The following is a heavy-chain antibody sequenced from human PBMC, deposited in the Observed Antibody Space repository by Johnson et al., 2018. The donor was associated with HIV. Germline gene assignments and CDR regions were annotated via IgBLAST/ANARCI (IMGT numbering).Heavy chain of an antibody. CDR1: GFTFSSYG. CDR3: AKEKLGRWAHDYYDSSGSDDAFDI. Sequence: QVQLVESGGGVVQPGRSLRLSCAASGFTFSSYGMHWVRQAPGKGLEWVAVIWYDGRNKYYADSVKGRFTISRDNSKHMLYLQMNSLRAEETAVYYCAKEKLGRWAHDYYDSSGSDDAFDIWGQGTMVTVSS. V-gene: IGHV3-33*06. J-gene: IGHJ3*02. D-gene: IGHD3-22*01. CDR2: IWYDGRNK.